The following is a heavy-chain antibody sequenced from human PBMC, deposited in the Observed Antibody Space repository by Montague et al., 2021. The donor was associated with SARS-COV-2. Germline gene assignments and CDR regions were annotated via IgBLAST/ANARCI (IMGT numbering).Heavy chain of an antibody. J-gene: IGHJ6*02. CDR1: GGSISSNSYY. D-gene: IGHD3-3*01. CDR3: ARQPTRGITIFGVVTDYGMDV. Sequence: SETLSLTCTVSGGSISSNSYYWVWIRQPPGKGLEWIGYNYYSGSTYSNPSLQIRVTISVDTSKNQFSLKLISVTAADTAVYYCARQPTRGITIFGVVTDYGMDVWGQGTTVTVSS. V-gene: IGHV4-39*01. CDR2: NYYSGST.